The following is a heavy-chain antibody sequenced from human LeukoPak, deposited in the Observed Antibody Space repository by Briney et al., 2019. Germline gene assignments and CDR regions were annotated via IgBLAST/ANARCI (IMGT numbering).Heavy chain of an antibody. CDR1: GFTFSDYY. J-gene: IGHJ3*01. CDR3: AKDSKYYDLWSGYYEGDAFDV. CDR2: ISSSGSTI. Sequence: GGSLRLSCAASGFTFSDYYMSWIRQAPGKGLEWVSYISSSGSTIYYADSVKGRFTISRDNAKNSLYLQMNSLRAENTAVYYCAKDSKYYDLWSGYYEGDAFDVWGQGTLVTVSS. D-gene: IGHD3-3*01. V-gene: IGHV3-11*01.